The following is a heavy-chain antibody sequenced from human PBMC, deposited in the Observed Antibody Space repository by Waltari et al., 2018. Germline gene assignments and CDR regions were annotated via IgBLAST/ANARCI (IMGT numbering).Heavy chain of an antibody. V-gene: IGHV1-2*06. CDR2: INHDGGGP. J-gene: IGHJ4*02. Sequence: QVQLVQSGAEVKKPGASVKVSCKASGYTFTGYYMHWVRQAPGQGLEWMGRINHDGGGPNYEQKWRGRATITRHSANSKAYMERSRLGSDDPTLYYCAGGGGWDFDYWGQGTLVTVSS. CDR1: GYTFTGYY. CDR3: AGGGGWDFDY. D-gene: IGHD6-19*01.